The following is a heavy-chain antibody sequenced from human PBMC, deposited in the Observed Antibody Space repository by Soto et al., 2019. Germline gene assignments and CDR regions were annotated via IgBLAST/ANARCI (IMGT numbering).Heavy chain of an antibody. J-gene: IGHJ5*02. CDR1: GGSISNYY. V-gene: IGHV4-59*01. CDR2: IYYSGST. D-gene: IGHD3-10*01. CDR3: ARVNYYFSGSYFQWFDP. Sequence: SETLSLTCTVSGGSISNYYWTWVRQSPGKGLEWIGYIYYSGSTDYNPSLNSRVTISVDTSKNQFSLKLSSVIAADTAVYYCARVNYYFSGSYFQWFDPWGQGTLVTVSS.